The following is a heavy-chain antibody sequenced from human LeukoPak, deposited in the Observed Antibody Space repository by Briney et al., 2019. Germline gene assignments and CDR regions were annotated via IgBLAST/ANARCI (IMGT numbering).Heavy chain of an antibody. CDR1: GFTFSSYE. CDR3: ASGITMNFLFVI. V-gene: IGHV3-48*03. D-gene: IGHD3-22*01. CDR2: ISSSGSTI. J-gene: IGHJ3*02. Sequence: GGSLRLSCAASGFTFSSYEMNWVRQAPGEGLEWVSYISSSGSTIYYADSVKGRFTISRDNAKNSLSLQMNSLRAEDTAVYYCASGITMNFLFVIWGKGTMSPSLQ.